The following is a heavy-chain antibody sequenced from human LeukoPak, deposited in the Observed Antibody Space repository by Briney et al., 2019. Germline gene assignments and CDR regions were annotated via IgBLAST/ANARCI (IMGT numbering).Heavy chain of an antibody. CDR3: ARARGDHYSFDY. D-gene: IGHD3-10*01. CDR1: GYSFTSYW. J-gene: IGHJ4*02. CDR2: FDPSDSYT. V-gene: IGHV5-10-1*01. Sequence: GESLRISCKGYGYSFTSYWIIWVRQMPGKGLEWMGRFDPSDSYTNYSPSLQGHVTISADKSISAAYLQWSNLKASDTAMYYCARARGDHYSFDYWGQGTLVTVSS.